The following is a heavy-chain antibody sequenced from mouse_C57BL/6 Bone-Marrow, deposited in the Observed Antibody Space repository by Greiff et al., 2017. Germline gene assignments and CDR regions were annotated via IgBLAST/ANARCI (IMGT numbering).Heavy chain of an antibody. D-gene: IGHD2-10*01. CDR1: GFTFSDYG. J-gene: IGHJ2*01. CDR2: ISSGSSTI. V-gene: IGHV5-17*01. Sequence: EVKLVESGGGLVTPGGSLKLSCAASGFTFSDYGMHWVRQAPGKGLEWVAYISSGSSTIYYADTVKSRFTISRDHAKNTLFLQMTHLRSEDTAMYYGARPYQSPIDYWGQGTTLTVSS. CDR3: ARPYQSPIDY.